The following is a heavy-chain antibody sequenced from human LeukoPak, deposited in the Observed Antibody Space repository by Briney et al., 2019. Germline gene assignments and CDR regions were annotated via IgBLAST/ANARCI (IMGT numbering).Heavy chain of an antibody. Sequence: SETLSLTCAVYGGSFSGYYWSWIRQPPGKGLEWIGYIYYSGSTKYNPSLKSRVTISVDTSKNQFSLKLSSVTAADTAVYYCARGYSVYYYYMDVWGKGTTVTVSS. J-gene: IGHJ6*03. V-gene: IGHV4-59*01. CDR3: ARGYSVYYYYMDV. CDR2: IYYSGST. CDR1: GGSFSGYY. D-gene: IGHD3-10*01.